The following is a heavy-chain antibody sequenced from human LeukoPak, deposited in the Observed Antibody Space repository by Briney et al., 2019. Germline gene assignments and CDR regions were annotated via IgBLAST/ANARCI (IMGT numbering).Heavy chain of an antibody. Sequence: SETLSLTCTVSGASISSSFWTWIRQSPGKGLEWLAYIYYTGSTNLNPSLKSRLTISVDTSKNQFSLRLSSVTAADTAIYYCARRMTVSATNWFDPWGQGTLVTVSS. CDR1: GASISSSF. J-gene: IGHJ5*02. CDR2: IYYTGST. V-gene: IGHV4-59*01. D-gene: IGHD5/OR15-5a*01. CDR3: ARRMTVSATNWFDP.